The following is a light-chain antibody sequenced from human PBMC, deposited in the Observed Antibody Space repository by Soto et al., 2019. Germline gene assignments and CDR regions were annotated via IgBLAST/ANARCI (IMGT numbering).Light chain of an antibody. CDR2: DAS. J-gene: IGKJ4*01. CDR3: QQYDNLPLT. CDR1: QDISDY. Sequence: DIQMTQSPSSLSASVGDRVTITCQASQDISDYLNWYQQKPGKAPKLLINDASYLETGVPSRFSGSGSGTDFTFTISSLQPEDIATYYCQQYDNLPLTFGGATKVEIK. V-gene: IGKV1-33*01.